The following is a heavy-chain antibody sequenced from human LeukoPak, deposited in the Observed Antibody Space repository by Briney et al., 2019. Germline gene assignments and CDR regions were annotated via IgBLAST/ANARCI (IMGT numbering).Heavy chain of an antibody. CDR1: GGSFSGYY. V-gene: IGHV4-34*01. CDR2: INHSGRT. Sequence: SETLSLTCAVYGGSFSGYYWSWLRQSPGKGLEWFGEINHSGRTNYNPSLKSRVTISVDTSKNQFSLKLSSVTAADTAVCYCAREFKGYDFDFWAQGTLVTVSS. CDR3: AREFKGYDFDF. D-gene: IGHD5-12*01. J-gene: IGHJ4*02.